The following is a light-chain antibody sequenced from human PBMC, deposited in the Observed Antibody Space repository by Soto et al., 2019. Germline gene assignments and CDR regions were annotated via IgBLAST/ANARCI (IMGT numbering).Light chain of an antibody. CDR1: QNIDSY. Sequence: DIQVTQSPPSLSASVGDSVTITCRASQNIDSYLNWYQQKPGKAPNLLIYVASSLQSGVPSRFSGSGFGTDFTLTINSLQPEDVATYYCHQSYGSPYTFGQGTKVEIK. J-gene: IGKJ2*01. CDR3: HQSYGSPYT. V-gene: IGKV1-39*01. CDR2: VAS.